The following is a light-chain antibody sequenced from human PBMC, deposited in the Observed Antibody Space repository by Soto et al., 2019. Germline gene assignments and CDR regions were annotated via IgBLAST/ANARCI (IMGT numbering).Light chain of an antibody. CDR3: AGWDSSLSVWV. J-gene: IGLJ3*02. CDR1: NSNLGNNF. V-gene: IGLV1-51*01. Sequence: QSVLTQPPSVSAALGQKVIISCSGTNSNLGNNFVSWYLQLPGTAPKVLIYDNTRRPSGIPDRFSGSKSGTSATLAITGLQTGDEADYYCAGWDSSLSVWVFGGGTKLTV. CDR2: DNT.